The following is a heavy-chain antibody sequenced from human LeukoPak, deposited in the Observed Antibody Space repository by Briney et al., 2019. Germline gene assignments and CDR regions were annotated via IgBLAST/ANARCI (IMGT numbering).Heavy chain of an antibody. D-gene: IGHD6-6*01. CDR3: ARDIPVDSRSSVPKPVRDS. CDR2: IYSNTSA. V-gene: IGHV3-53*04. J-gene: IGHJ5*02. Sequence: GGSLRLSCAASGFTISYNYMSWVRQAPGKGLQWVSVIYSNTSAYYADSVKGRFTISRHDSKNTLYLQMTSLRAEDTAVYYCARDIPVDSRSSVPKPVRDSWGQGTLVTVSS. CDR1: GFTISYNY.